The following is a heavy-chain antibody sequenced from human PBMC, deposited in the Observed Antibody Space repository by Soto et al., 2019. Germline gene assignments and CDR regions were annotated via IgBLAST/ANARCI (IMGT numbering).Heavy chain of an antibody. D-gene: IGHD6-13*01. V-gene: IGHV2-26*01. J-gene: IGHJ5*02. CDR2: IFSNDEK. Sequence: ETLSLTCTVSGGSISSGDYYWSWIRQPPGKALEWLAHIFSNDEKSYSTSLKSRLTISKDTSKSQVVLTMTNMDPVDTATYYCARIHIAAAGTLGVVNWFDPWGQGTLVTVSS. CDR1: GGSISSGDYY. CDR3: ARIHIAAAGTLGVVNWFDP.